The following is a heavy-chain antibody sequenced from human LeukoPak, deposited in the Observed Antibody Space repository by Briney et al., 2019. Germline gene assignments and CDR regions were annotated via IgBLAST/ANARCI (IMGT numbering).Heavy chain of an antibody. CDR2: IAYDGGNK. V-gene: IGHV3-30-3*01. D-gene: IGHD3-3*01. CDR1: GFTFSSYA. Sequence: GRSLRLSCAASGFTFSSYAMHWVRQAPGKGLEWVAVIAYDGGNKYYADSVKGRFTISRDNSKNTLYLQMNSLRAEDTAVYYCARALDDFWSGYYSVSAGGLGYWGQGTLVTVSS. CDR3: ARALDDFWSGYYSVSAGGLGY. J-gene: IGHJ4*02.